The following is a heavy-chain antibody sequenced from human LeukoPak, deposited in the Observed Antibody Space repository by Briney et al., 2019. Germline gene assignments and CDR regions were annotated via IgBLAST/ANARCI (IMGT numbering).Heavy chain of an antibody. V-gene: IGHV4-39*07. CDR3: ARGRGIFGVVKHEPGGDFDY. D-gene: IGHD3-3*01. J-gene: IGHJ4*02. CDR1: GGSISSSSYY. Sequence: SQTLSLTCTVSGGSISSSSYYWGWIRQPPGKGLEWIGSIYYSGSTNYNPSLKSRVTISVDTSKNQFSLKLSSVTAADTAVYYCARGRGIFGVVKHEPGGDFDYWGQGTLVTVSS. CDR2: IYYSGST.